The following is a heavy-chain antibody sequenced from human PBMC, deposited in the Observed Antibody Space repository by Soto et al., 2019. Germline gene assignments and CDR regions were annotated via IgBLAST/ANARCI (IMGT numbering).Heavy chain of an antibody. Sequence: GESLKISCKGSGYSFTSYWISWVRQMPGKGLEWMGRIDPSDSYTNYSPSFQGHVTISADKSISTAYLQWSSLKASDTAMYYCARHKAGVGYSSSWYYFDYWGQGTLVTVSS. J-gene: IGHJ4*02. CDR3: ARHKAGVGYSSSWYYFDY. CDR1: GYSFTSYW. D-gene: IGHD6-13*01. V-gene: IGHV5-10-1*01. CDR2: IDPSDSYT.